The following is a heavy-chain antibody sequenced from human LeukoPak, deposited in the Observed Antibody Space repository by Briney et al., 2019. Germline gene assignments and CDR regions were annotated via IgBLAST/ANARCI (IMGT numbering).Heavy chain of an antibody. D-gene: IGHD1-14*01. Sequence: SSETLSLTCTVSGGSISSGDYYWSWIRQPPGKGLEWIGYIYYSGSTYYNPSLKSRVTISVDTSKNQFSLKLSSVTAADTAVYYCARAVVGLGPLDYWGQGTLVTVSS. V-gene: IGHV4-30-4*01. J-gene: IGHJ4*02. CDR2: IYYSGST. CDR3: ARAVVGLGPLDY. CDR1: GGSISSGDYY.